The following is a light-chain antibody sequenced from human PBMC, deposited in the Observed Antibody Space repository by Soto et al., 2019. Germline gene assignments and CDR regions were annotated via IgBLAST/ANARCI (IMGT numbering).Light chain of an antibody. CDR3: ASWDDSLNGWV. V-gene: IGLV1-44*01. CDR1: SSNIGSNT. Sequence: QAVVTQPPSASGTPGQRVTISCSGSSSNIGSNTVNWYQQLPGTAPKLLIYSNNQRPSGVPDRFSGSKSGTSASLAISGLQSEDEAEYYCASWDDSLNGWVFGGGTKVTVL. J-gene: IGLJ3*02. CDR2: SNN.